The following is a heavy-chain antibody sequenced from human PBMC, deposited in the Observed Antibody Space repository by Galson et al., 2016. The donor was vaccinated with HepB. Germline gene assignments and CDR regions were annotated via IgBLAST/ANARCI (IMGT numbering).Heavy chain of an antibody. CDR1: GGSIRGSIYY. Sequence: SETLSLTCTVSGGSIRGSIYYWGWIRQPPGKGLEWIGSIYHSGNTYYSPSLSPSLKSRVTISVDTSKNQFSLKLRSVTAADTAVYYCATVPGWESGIYDHWGQGTLVSVSS. V-gene: IGHV4-39*01. D-gene: IGHD1-26*01. J-gene: IGHJ4*02. CDR2: IYHSGNT. CDR3: ATVPGWESGIYDH.